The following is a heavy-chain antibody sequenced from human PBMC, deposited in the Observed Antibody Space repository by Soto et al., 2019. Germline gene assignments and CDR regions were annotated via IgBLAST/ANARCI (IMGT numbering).Heavy chain of an antibody. CDR1: GYTLSELS. CDR3: ATDRAVPMDV. D-gene: IGHD6-19*01. J-gene: IGHJ6*02. CDR2: FDPEDVKA. V-gene: IGHV1-24*01. Sequence: ASVKVSCKVSGYTLSELSMHWVRQAPGKGLEWMGGFDPEDVKAIYAQKFQGRVTMTEDTSTDTAYMELSSLRSEDTAVYYCATDRAVPMDVWGQGTTVTVSS.